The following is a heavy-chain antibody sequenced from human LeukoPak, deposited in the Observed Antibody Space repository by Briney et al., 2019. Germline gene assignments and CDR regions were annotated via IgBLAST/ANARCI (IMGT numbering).Heavy chain of an antibody. Sequence: GESLKISCKGSGYSFTSYWIGWVRQMPGKGLEWMGIIYPGDSDTRYSPSFQGQVTISADKSISTAYLQWSSLKASDTAMYYCARPDSQYSGSYPFDYWGQGTLVTVSS. CDR3: ARPDSQYSGSYPFDY. V-gene: IGHV5-51*01. CDR2: IYPGDSDT. J-gene: IGHJ4*02. CDR1: GYSFTSYW. D-gene: IGHD1-26*01.